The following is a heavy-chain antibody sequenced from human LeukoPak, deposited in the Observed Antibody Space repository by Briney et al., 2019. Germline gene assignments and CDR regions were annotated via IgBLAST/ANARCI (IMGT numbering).Heavy chain of an antibody. Sequence: GGSLSLSCAASGFTVSSNYMSWVRQAPGKGLEWVSVIYSGGSAYYADSVKGRFTISRHNSKNTLYLQMNSLRAEDTAVYYCARTYYDFWSGYNGYYFDYWGQGTLVTVSS. J-gene: IGHJ4*02. V-gene: IGHV3-53*04. CDR1: GFTVSSNY. D-gene: IGHD3-3*01. CDR2: IYSGGSA. CDR3: ARTYYDFWSGYNGYYFDY.